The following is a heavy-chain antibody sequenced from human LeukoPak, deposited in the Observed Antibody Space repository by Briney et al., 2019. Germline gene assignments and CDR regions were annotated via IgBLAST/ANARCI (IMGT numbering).Heavy chain of an antibody. CDR3: AKAPTGYVPGD. V-gene: IGHV3-21*04. CDR2: ISSSSSYI. Sequence: GGSLRLSCAASGFTFSSYSMNWVRQAPGKGLEWVSSISSSSSYIYYADSVKGRFTISRDNAKNSLYLQMNSLRAEDTAVYYCAKAPTGYVPGDWGQGTLVTVSS. CDR1: GFTFSSYS. J-gene: IGHJ4*02. D-gene: IGHD3-9*01.